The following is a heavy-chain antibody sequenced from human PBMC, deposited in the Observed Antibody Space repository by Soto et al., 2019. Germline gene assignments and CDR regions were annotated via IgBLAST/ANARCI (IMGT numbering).Heavy chain of an antibody. V-gene: IGHV4-59*12. Sequence: SETLSLTCAVYGGSFSGYYWTWIRQPPGTGLEWIGYISYSGSTNYNPALKSRVTISVDTSKNQFSLKLSSVTAADTAVYYCARDALSRDSIWGQGTLVTVSS. J-gene: IGHJ4*02. CDR1: GGSFSGYY. CDR2: ISYSGST. CDR3: ARDALSRDSI. D-gene: IGHD3-22*01.